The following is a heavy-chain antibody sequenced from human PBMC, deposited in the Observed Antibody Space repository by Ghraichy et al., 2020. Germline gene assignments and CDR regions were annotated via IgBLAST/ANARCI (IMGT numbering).Heavy chain of an antibody. J-gene: IGHJ4*02. CDR3: ARGRPQNGVGDY. CDR1: GGSFSGYY. V-gene: IGHV4-34*01. CDR2: INHSGST. Sequence: SETLSLTCAVYGGSFSGYYWSWIRQPPGKGLEWIGEINHSGSTNYNPSLKSRVTISVDTSKNQFSLKLSSVTAADTAVYYCARGRPQNGVGDYWGQGTLVTVSS. D-gene: IGHD2-8*01.